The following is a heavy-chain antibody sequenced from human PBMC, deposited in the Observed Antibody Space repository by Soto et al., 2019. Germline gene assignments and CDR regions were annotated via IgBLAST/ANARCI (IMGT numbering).Heavy chain of an antibody. CDR3: TSLVYAIGYYYYYGMDV. D-gene: IGHD2-8*01. V-gene: IGHV3-49*03. CDR1: GFTFGDYA. CDR2: IRSKAYGGTT. J-gene: IGHJ6*02. Sequence: PGGSLRLSCTASGFTFGDYAMSWFRQAPGKGLEWVGFIRSKAYGGTTEYAASVKGRFTISRDDSKSIAYLQMNSLKTEDTAVYYCTSLVYAIGYYYYYGMDVWGQGTTVTVS.